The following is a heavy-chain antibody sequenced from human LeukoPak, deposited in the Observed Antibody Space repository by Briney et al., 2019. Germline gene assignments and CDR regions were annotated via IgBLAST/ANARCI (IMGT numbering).Heavy chain of an antibody. CDR2: INHSGST. D-gene: IGHD3-3*01. CDR1: AGSFSGYY. Sequence: SETLSLTCAVYAGSFSGYYWSWIRQPPGKGLEWIGEINHSGSTNYNPSLKSRVTISVDTSKNQFSLKLSSVTAADTAVYYCARDGYDFWSGYHFDYWGQGTLVTVSS. J-gene: IGHJ4*02. V-gene: IGHV4-34*01. CDR3: ARDGYDFWSGYHFDY.